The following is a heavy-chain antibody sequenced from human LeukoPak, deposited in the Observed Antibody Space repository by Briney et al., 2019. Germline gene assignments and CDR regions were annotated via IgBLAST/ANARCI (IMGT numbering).Heavy chain of an antibody. Sequence: PGGSLRLSCVASGFTFSSYAMNWVRQAPGKGLEWVSVITNSGHSTNYADSVKGRFTISRDNSKNTLYLQMNSLRAEDTAVYYCAKESPGDLDYWGQGTLVTVSS. CDR1: GFTFSSYA. V-gene: IGHV3-23*01. CDR3: AKESPGDLDY. CDR2: ITNSGHST. J-gene: IGHJ4*02. D-gene: IGHD3-16*01.